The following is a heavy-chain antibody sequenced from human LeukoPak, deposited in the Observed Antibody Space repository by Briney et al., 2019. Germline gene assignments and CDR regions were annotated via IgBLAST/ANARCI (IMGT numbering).Heavy chain of an antibody. CDR2: IYYSGGT. V-gene: IGHV4-59*01. J-gene: IGHJ6*04. Sequence: SETLSLTCTVSGGSISSYYWSWIRQPPGKGLEWIGYIYYSGGTNYNPSLKSRVTISVDTSKNQFSLKLSSVTAADTAVYYCARDLHYYGSGSLYYYYGMDVWGKGTTVTVSS. CDR3: ARDLHYYGSGSLYYYYGMDV. D-gene: IGHD3-10*01. CDR1: GGSISSYY.